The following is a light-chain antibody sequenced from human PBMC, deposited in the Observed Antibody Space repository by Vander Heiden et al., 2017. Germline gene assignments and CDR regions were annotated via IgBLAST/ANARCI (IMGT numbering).Light chain of an antibody. CDR2: AAS. CDR1: QTISSY. Sequence: DIQMTQSPSSLSASVGDRVTITCRASQTISSYLNWYQQKPGKAPNLLIHAASSLQSGVPSRFSGSGSGTDFTLTISSLQPEDFATYYCQQSYSAPPRTFGQGTKVEIK. V-gene: IGKV1-39*01. CDR3: QQSYSAPPRT. J-gene: IGKJ1*01.